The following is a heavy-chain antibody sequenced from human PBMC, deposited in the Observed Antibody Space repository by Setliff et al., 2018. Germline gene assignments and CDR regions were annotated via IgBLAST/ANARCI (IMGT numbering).Heavy chain of an antibody. CDR1: GGTFSSYG. Sequence: RASVKVSCKASGGTFSSYGISWVRQAPGQGLEWMGGTIPIFGTTNYAQKFQGRVTIITDESTSTAYMELSSLRSEDTAVYYCARDFLGQWGGKGGLDYWGQGTLVTVSS. D-gene: IGHD6-19*01. CDR3: ARDFLGQWGGKGGLDY. J-gene: IGHJ4*02. CDR2: TIPIFGTT. V-gene: IGHV1-69*05.